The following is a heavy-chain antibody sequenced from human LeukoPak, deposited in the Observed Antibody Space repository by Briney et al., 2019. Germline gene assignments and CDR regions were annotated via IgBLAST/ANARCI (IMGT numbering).Heavy chain of an antibody. CDR2: INSDGINT. J-gene: IGHJ4*02. V-gene: IGHV3-74*01. CDR1: GFTFSNYW. CDR3: ARGSRGNIAAAGHFDY. D-gene: IGHD6-13*01. Sequence: GGSLRLSCAASGFTFSNYWMHWVRQAPGKGLVWVSCINSDGINTSYADSVKGRFTISTDHAKNTLYLQINGQRAEDTAVYYCARGSRGNIAAAGHFDYWGQGTLVTVSS.